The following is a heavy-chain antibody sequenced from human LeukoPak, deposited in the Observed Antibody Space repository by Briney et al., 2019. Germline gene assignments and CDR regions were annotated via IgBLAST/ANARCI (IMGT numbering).Heavy chain of an antibody. CDR2: INPNSGGT. J-gene: IGHJ4*02. Sequence: ASVKVSCKASGYTFTGYYMHWVRQAPGQGLEWMGWINPNSGGTNYAQKFQGRVTMTRDTSISTAYMELSRLRSDDTAVYYCAIKLQDYTVPTHDYFDYWGQGTLVTVSS. D-gene: IGHD4-11*01. V-gene: IGHV1-2*02. CDR3: AIKLQDYTVPTHDYFDY. CDR1: GYTFTGYY.